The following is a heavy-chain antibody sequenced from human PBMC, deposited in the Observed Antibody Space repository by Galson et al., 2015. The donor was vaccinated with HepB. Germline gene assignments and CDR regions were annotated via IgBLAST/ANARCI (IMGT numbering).Heavy chain of an antibody. CDR1: GYTFTSYG. V-gene: IGHV3-33*01. CDR2: IWYDGSNK. D-gene: IGHD2-15*01. J-gene: IGHJ3*02. CDR3: ARDGVGCSGGSCYRDDAFDI. Sequence: SCKASGYTFTSYGMHWVRQAPGKGLEWVAVIWYDGSNKYYADSVKGRFTISRDNSKNTLYLQMNSLRAEDTAVYYCARDGVGCSGGSCYRDDAFDIWGQGTMVTVSS.